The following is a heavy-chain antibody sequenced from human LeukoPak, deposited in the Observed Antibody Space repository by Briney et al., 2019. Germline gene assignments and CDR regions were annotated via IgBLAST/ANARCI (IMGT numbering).Heavy chain of an antibody. CDR1: GFTFSSYW. Sequence: PGGSLRLSCAASGFTFSSYWMSWVRQAPGKGLEWVANIKQDGSEKYYVDSVKGRFTISRDNAKSSLYLQMNSLRAEDTAVYFCAGTRGLGPGGWFDPWGQGTLVTVSS. J-gene: IGHJ5*02. V-gene: IGHV3-7*01. CDR3: AGTRGLGPGGWFDP. CDR2: IKQDGSEK. D-gene: IGHD3-10*01.